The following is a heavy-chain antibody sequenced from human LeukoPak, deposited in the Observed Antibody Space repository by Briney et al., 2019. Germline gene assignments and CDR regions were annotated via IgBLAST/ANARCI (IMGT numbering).Heavy chain of an antibody. Sequence: PGGSLRLSCAASGFTFSTYAVNWVRQAPGKGLEWVSAITGSGGATYCADSVKGRFTISRDNSKNTLYLQMNSLRAEDTAVYYCARVEAPYSNHFIYYYYGMDVWGQGTTVTVSS. V-gene: IGHV3-23*01. J-gene: IGHJ6*02. CDR1: GFTFSTYA. D-gene: IGHD4-11*01. CDR2: ITGSGGAT. CDR3: ARVEAPYSNHFIYYYYGMDV.